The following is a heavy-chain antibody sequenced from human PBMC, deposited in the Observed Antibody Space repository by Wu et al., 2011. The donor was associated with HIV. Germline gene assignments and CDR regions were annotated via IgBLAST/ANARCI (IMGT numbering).Heavy chain of an antibody. D-gene: IGHD2-15*01. CDR3: ARAGTYCSGGSCFPSEY. V-gene: IGHV1-2*02. CDR1: GYTFTGYY. J-gene: IGHJ4*02. Sequence: QVQLVQSGAEVKKPGASVKVSCKASGYTFTGYYIHWVRQAPGQGLEWMGWINPDSGDTNFAQKFQGRVTMTRDTSISTAYMELSRLRSDDTAVYYCARAGTYCSGGSCFPSEYWGQGTLVTVSS. CDR2: INPDSGDT.